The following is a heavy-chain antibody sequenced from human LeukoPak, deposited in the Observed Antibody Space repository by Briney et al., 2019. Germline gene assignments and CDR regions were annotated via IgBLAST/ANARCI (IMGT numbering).Heavy chain of an antibody. D-gene: IGHD1-26*01. Sequence: GGSLRLSCAASGFTFSSYWMNWVRQVPGKGLVWVSRINGDGGSTIYADSVKGRLTISRDNAKNTLFLQMNSLRAEDTAVYYCARGKKVGATRGYSFDSWGQGTLVTVSS. V-gene: IGHV3-74*01. J-gene: IGHJ4*02. CDR2: INGDGGST. CDR1: GFTFSSYW. CDR3: ARGKKVGATRGYSFDS.